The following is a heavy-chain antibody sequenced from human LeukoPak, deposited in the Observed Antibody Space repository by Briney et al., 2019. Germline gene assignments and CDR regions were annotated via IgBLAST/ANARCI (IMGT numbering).Heavy chain of an antibody. J-gene: IGHJ3*02. Sequence: PGGSLRLSCAASGFTFSSYSMNWVRQAPGKGLEWVSYISSSSSTIYYADSVKGRFTISRDNAKNSLYLQMNSLRAEDTAVYYCASNPQPVFPISSSSWPDAFDIWGQGTMVTVSS. CDR3: ASNPQPVFPISSSSWPDAFDI. V-gene: IGHV3-48*04. CDR2: ISSSSSTI. D-gene: IGHD6-13*01. CDR1: GFTFSSYS.